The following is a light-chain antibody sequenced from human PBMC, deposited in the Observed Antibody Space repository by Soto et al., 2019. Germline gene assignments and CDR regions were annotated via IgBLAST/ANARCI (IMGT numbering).Light chain of an antibody. Sequence: EIVMTQSPATLYVSPGERATLSCRASQRVSSNLAWYQQKPGQAPRLLIYGASTRATGIPSRFSGSGSGPEFTLTISSLQSEDFAVYYCHQYNNWPPWTFGQGTKVEIK. J-gene: IGKJ1*01. CDR3: HQYNNWPPWT. CDR1: QRVSSN. V-gene: IGKV3-15*01. CDR2: GAS.